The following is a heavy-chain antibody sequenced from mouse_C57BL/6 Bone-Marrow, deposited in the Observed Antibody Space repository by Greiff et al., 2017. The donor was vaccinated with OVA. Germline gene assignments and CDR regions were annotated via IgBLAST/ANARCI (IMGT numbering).Heavy chain of an antibody. CDR2: ISSGGSYT. Sequence: EVQLVESGGDLVKPGGSLKLSCAASGFTFSSYGMSWVRQTPDKRLEWVATISSGGSYTYYPDSVKGRFTISRDNAKNTLYLQMSSLKSEDTAMYYCAGHGLGHMDYWGQGTSVTVSS. CDR3: AGHGLGHMDY. CDR1: GFTFSSYG. D-gene: IGHD4-1*01. V-gene: IGHV5-6*01. J-gene: IGHJ4*01.